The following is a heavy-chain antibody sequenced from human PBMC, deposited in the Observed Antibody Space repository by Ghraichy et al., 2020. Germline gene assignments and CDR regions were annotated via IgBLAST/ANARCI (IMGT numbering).Heavy chain of an antibody. Sequence: SETLSLTCTVSGGSISSYYWSWIRQPPGKGLEWIGYIYTSGSTNYNPSLKSRVTISVDTSKNQFSLKLSSVTAADTAVYYCARLGVGIAAAGTLSYYFDYWGQGTLVTVSS. J-gene: IGHJ4*02. CDR1: GGSISSYY. V-gene: IGHV4-4*09. CDR2: IYTSGST. D-gene: IGHD6-13*01. CDR3: ARLGVGIAAAGTLSYYFDY.